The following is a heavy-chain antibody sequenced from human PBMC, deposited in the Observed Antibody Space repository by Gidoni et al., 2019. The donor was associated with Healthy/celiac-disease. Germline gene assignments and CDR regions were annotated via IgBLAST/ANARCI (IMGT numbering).Heavy chain of an antibody. D-gene: IGHD4-17*01. CDR3: ARDHGTTGTYWYFDL. J-gene: IGHJ2*01. V-gene: IGHV3-30*19. CDR2: ISYDGSNK. Sequence: QVQLVESGGGVVQPGRSLRLSCAASGFTFRNSGMHWVRQAPCKGLGWVAVISYDGSNKYYADSVKGRFTISRDNSKNTLYLQMNILRAEDTAVYYCARDHGTTGTYWYFDLWGRGTLVTVSS. CDR1: GFTFRNSG.